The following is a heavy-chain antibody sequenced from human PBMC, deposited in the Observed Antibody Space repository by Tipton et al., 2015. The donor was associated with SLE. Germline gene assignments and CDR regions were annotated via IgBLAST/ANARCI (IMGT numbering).Heavy chain of an antibody. V-gene: IGHV4-39*07. CDR2: IYYSGST. CDR3: ARDGDFPSHYCGGDCYAFDI. Sequence: TLSLTCTVSGGSISSSSYYWGWIRQPPGKGLEWIGSIYYSGSTYYNPSLKSRVTTSVDTSKNQFSLKLSSVTAADTAVYYCARDGDFPSHYCGGDCYAFDIWGQGTMVTVSS. CDR1: GGSISSSSYY. J-gene: IGHJ3*02. D-gene: IGHD2-21*02.